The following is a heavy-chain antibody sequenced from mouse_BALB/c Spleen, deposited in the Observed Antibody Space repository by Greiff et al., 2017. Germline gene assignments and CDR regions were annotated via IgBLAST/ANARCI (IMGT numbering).Heavy chain of an antibody. Sequence: EVKLVESGGDLVKPGGSLKLSCAASGFTFSSYGMSWVRQTPDKRLEWVATISSGGSYTYYPDSVKGRFTISRDNAKNTLYLQMSSLKSEDTAMYYCARPLITTVASQGWFAYWGQGTLVTVSA. D-gene: IGHD1-1*01. CDR2: ISSGGSYT. CDR3: ARPLITTVASQGWFAY. CDR1: GFTFSSYG. V-gene: IGHV5-6*01. J-gene: IGHJ3*01.